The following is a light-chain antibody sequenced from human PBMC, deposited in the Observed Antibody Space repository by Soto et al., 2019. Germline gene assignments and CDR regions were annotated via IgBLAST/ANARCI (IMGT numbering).Light chain of an antibody. CDR1: QGIGDT. CDR2: DTS. Sequence: EIVFTQPPGTLSVSPGEGGTLSCRASQGIGDTLAWYQHKPGQTPRLLIYDTSTRATGVPTRFSGSRSGAEFTLTINSLPSEDFAVYYCQPYNNWPHTFGGGTKVDIK. J-gene: IGKJ4*01. V-gene: IGKV3-15*01. CDR3: QPYNNWPHT.